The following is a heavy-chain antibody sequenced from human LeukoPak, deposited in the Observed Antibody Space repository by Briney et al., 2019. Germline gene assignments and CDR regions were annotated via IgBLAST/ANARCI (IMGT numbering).Heavy chain of an antibody. CDR3: ASWSGALSHAFDI. D-gene: IGHD3-10*01. J-gene: IGHJ3*02. CDR2: ITGSGGST. CDR1: EFIFSSYA. Sequence: PGGSLRLSCSAYEFIFSSYAMSWVRQAPGKGLEWVSAITGSGGSTYYADSVKGRFTISRDNSKNTLYLQMNSLRAEDTAVYYCASWSGALSHAFDIWGQGTMVTVSS. V-gene: IGHV3-23*01.